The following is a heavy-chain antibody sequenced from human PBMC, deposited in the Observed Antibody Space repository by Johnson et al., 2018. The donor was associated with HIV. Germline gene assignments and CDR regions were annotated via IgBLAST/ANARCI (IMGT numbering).Heavy chain of an antibody. V-gene: IGHV3-30-3*01. J-gene: IGHJ3*02. CDR2: ISSDVSNK. Sequence: QVQLVESGGGVVQPGRSLRLSCAASGFTFSSFAMHWVRQAPGKGLEWVAVISSDVSNKYYADSVKGRFTIFRDNSKNTLYLQMNSLSAEDTAVYYCARDLIGWELRGAFDIWGQGTMVTVSS. D-gene: IGHD1-26*01. CDR3: ARDLIGWELRGAFDI. CDR1: GFTFSSFA.